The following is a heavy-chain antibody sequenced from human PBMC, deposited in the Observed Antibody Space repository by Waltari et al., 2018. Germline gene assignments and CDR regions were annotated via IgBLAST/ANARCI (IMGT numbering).Heavy chain of an antibody. CDR1: GGSIRSGSYY. CDR3: ATDPVVPAAPDY. CDR2: IYTSGGT. V-gene: IGHV4-61*02. Sequence: QVQLQESGPGLVKPSQTLSLTCTVSGGSIRSGSYYWGWIRQPAGKELGLIGRIYTSGGTNADPSLKSRVTISVDASKNQFSLKLSSVSTADTAEYYCATDPVVPAAPDYWDQGTLVTVSS. J-gene: IGHJ4*01. D-gene: IGHD2-2*01.